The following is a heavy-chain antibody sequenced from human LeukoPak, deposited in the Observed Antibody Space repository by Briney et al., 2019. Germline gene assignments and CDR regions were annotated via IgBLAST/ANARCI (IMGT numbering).Heavy chain of an antibody. CDR3: ARAAGIRPGYIDY. J-gene: IGHJ4*02. CDR2: MNPNSGNT. V-gene: IGHV1-8*01. Sequence: ASVTVSCTASGYTFTIYDINWVRQAPGQGLEWMGWMNPNSGNTGYTQKFQGRVTITRNTSISTAYMELSSLRSEDTAVYYCARAAGIRPGYIDYWGQGTLVTVSS. CDR1: GYTFTIYD.